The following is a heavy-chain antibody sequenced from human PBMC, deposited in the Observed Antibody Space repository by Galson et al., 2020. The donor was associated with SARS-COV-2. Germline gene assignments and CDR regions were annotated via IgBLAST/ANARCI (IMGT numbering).Heavy chain of an antibody. J-gene: IGHJ4*02. CDR2: TNSDGSDT. V-gene: IGHV3-74*03. CDR3: ARVGTAATGTDY. Sequence: GGSLRLSCAVSGFTFSSYCMHWVRQAPGKGLVWVAHTNSDGSDTTYADSVRGRFTISRDNTKNTLYLQMNSLRAEDTAVYYCARVGTAATGTDYWGQGTLVTVSS. CDR1: GFTFSSYC. D-gene: IGHD6-13*01.